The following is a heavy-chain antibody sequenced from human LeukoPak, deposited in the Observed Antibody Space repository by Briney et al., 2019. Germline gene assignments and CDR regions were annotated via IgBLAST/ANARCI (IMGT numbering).Heavy chain of an antibody. CDR1: GYSFTSYW. V-gene: IGHV5-51*01. CDR2: IYPGDSDT. J-gene: IGHJ4*02. D-gene: IGHD1-26*01. CDR3: ARHDTSGTYVNY. Sequence: GASLKISCQDSGYSFTSYWIGWGRQMPGKGVEWMGIIYPGDSDTRYSPSFQGQVTISADKSISTAYLQWSSLKASDTAMYYCARHDTSGTYVNYWGQGTLVTVSS.